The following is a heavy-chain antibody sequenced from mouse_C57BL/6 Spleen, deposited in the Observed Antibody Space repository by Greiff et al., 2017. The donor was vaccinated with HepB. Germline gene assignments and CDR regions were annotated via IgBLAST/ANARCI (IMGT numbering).Heavy chain of an antibody. CDR1: GYTFTSYW. D-gene: IGHD4-1*01. V-gene: IGHV1-50*01. J-gene: IGHJ4*01. CDR3: ARFLANWDSYYAMDY. CDR2: IDPSDSYT. Sequence: QVKLQQPGAELVKPGASVKLSCKASGYTFTSYWMQWVKQRPGQGLEWIGEIDPSDSYTNYNQKFKGKATLTVDTSSSTAYMQLSSLTSEDSAVFYCARFLANWDSYYAMDYWGQGTSVTVSS.